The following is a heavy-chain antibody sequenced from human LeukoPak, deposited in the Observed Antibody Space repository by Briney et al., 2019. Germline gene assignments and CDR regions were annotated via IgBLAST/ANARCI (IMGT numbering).Heavy chain of an antibody. CDR1: GYTFTSYY. Sequence: ASVKVSCKASGYTFTSYYMHWVRQAPGQGLEWMGIINPSGGSTSYAQKFQGRVTMTRDTSTGTVYMELSNLRSEDTAVYYCARVGYYYDSSGYYGAFDIWGQGTMVTVSS. CDR2: INPSGGST. J-gene: IGHJ3*02. V-gene: IGHV1-46*03. D-gene: IGHD3-22*01. CDR3: ARVGYYYDSSGYYGAFDI.